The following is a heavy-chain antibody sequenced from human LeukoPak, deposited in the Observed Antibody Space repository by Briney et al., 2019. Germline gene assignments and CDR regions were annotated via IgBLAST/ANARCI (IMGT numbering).Heavy chain of an antibody. J-gene: IGHJ6*02. D-gene: IGHD6-13*01. CDR3: ARENVNRGSSWGYDYFGMDV. V-gene: IGHV1-8*01. Sequence: ASVKVSCKASGYTFTSSYYINWVRQAPGQRLEWMGLMNPYNGITGYPQKFQGRVTMTRDTSISTAYMELSSLTSEDTAVYFCARENVNRGSSWGYDYFGMDVWGQGTAVTVSS. CDR1: GYTFTSSYY. CDR2: MNPYNGIT.